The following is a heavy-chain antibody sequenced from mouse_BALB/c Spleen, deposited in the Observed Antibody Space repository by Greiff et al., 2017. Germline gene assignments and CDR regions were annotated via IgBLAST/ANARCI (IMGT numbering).Heavy chain of an antibody. D-gene: IGHD2-14*01. Sequence: EVNVVESGGGLVQPGGSLRLSCATSGFTFTDYYMSWVRQPPGKALEWLGFIRNKANGYTTEYSASVKGRFTISRDNSQSILYLQMNTLRAEDSATYYCARDEVLDYWGQGTTLTVSS. CDR3: ARDEVLDY. CDR2: IRNKANGYTT. CDR1: GFTFTDYY. J-gene: IGHJ2*01. V-gene: IGHV7-3*02.